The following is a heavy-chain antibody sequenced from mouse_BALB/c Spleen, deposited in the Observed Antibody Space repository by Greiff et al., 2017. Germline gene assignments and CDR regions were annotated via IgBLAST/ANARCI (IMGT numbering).Heavy chain of an antibody. CDR1: GDSITSGY. V-gene: IGHV3-8*02. D-gene: IGHD2-10*01. CDR2: ISYSGST. J-gene: IGHJ2*01. Sequence: EVKLVESGPSLVKPSQTLSLTCSVTGDSITSGYWNWIRKFPGNKLEYMGYISYSGSTYYNPSLKSRISITRDTSKNQYYLQLNSVTTEDTATYYCARYPFYGNYGDYWGQGTTLTVSS. CDR3: ARYPFYGNYGDY.